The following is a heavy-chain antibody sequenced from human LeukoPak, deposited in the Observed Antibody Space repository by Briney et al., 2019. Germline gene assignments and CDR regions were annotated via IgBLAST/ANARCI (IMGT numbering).Heavy chain of an antibody. CDR1: GFTFSSYA. D-gene: IGHD6-13*01. J-gene: IGHJ3*02. CDR3: AKDSGRIAAAAGAFDI. V-gene: IGHV3-23*01. Sequence: GGSLRLSCAASGFTFSSYAMSWVRQAPGKGLEWVSAISGCGGSTYYADSVKGRFTISRDNSKNTLYLQMNSLRAEDTAVYYCAKDSGRIAAAAGAFDIWGQGTMVTVSS. CDR2: ISGCGGST.